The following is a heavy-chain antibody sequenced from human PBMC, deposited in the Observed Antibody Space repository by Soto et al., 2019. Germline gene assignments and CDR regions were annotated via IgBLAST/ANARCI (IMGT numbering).Heavy chain of an antibody. Sequence: SETLSLTCAVYGGSFSGYYWSWIRQPPGKGLEWIGEINHSGSTNYNPSLKSRVTISVDTSKNQFSLKLSSVTAADTAVYYCARGLGYCISTSCSYFDYWGQGTLVTVSS. CDR3: ARGLGYCISTSCSYFDY. CDR1: GGSFSGYY. D-gene: IGHD2-2*01. V-gene: IGHV4-34*01. CDR2: INHSGST. J-gene: IGHJ4*02.